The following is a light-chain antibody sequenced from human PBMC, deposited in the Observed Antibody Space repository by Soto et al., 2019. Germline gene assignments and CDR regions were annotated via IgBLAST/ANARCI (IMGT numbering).Light chain of an antibody. Sequence: QSVLTQPPSVSGAPGQKVTISCTRSSSNIGAAYDVHWYQHLPGTAPKLLIYGNNNRPSGVPDRFSGSKSGTSASLAITGLQDEDEADYYCQAYDSSLSGWVFGGGTKLTV. J-gene: IGLJ3*02. CDR3: QAYDSSLSGWV. V-gene: IGLV1-40*01. CDR2: GNN. CDR1: SSNIGAAYD.